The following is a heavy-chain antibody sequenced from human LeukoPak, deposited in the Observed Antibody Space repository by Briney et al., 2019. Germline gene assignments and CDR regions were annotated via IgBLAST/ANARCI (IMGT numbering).Heavy chain of an antibody. D-gene: IGHD3-3*01. Sequence: ASVKVSCKASGYTFTSYAMNWVRQAPGQGLEWMGWINTNTGNPTYAQGFTGRFVSSLDTSVSTAYLQICSLKAEDTAVYYCARAYYDFWSGYSFDYWGQGTLVTVSS. CDR2: INTNTGNP. V-gene: IGHV7-4-1*01. CDR3: ARAYYDFWSGYSFDY. CDR1: GYTFTSYA. J-gene: IGHJ4*02.